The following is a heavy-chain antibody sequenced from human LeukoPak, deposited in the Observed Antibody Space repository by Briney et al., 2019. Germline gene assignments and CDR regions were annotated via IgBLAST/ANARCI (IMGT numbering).Heavy chain of an antibody. V-gene: IGHV3-30*04. D-gene: IGHD3-10*01. Sequence: GGSLRLSCAASGFTFSSYAMGWVRQAPGKGLQWLTVISYDGRNEYYADSVTGRFTISRDNSKNTVFLQLNSLRVEDAAIYYCARGEAYYNKNGLPGAALDFWGLGTLVTVSS. CDR1: GFTFSSYA. J-gene: IGHJ3*01. CDR2: ISYDGRNE. CDR3: ARGEAYYNKNGLPGAALDF.